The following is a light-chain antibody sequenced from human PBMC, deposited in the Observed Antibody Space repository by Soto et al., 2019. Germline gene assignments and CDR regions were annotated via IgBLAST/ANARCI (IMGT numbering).Light chain of an antibody. V-gene: IGKV1-39*01. CDR1: QSIGIY. J-gene: IGKJ1*01. CDR2: AAS. Sequence: DLQMTQSPSSLSASVGDRVTISCRASQSIGIYLNWYQQKPGKAPKFLIYAASYVQTGAPSRFSGSGSGTDFTLTITSLQPEDSATYYCQQSDSTPWTFGQGTKVEIK. CDR3: QQSDSTPWT.